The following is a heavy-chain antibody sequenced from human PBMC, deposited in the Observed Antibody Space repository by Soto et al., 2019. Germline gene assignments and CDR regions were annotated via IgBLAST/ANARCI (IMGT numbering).Heavy chain of an antibody. V-gene: IGHV5-51*01. CDR3: ASRKRTSDAFDI. CDR2: IYLDDSDT. D-gene: IGHD1-1*01. Sequence: RGESLKISCKASGYSFTSYWIGWVRQMPVKGLEWMGIIYLDDSDTRYSPSFQGQVTISGDKSISTAYLQWSSLKASDTAMYYCASRKRTSDAFDIWGQGTMVTVSS. CDR1: GYSFTSYW. J-gene: IGHJ3*02.